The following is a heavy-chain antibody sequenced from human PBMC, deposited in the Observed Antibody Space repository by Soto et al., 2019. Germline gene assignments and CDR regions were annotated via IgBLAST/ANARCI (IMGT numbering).Heavy chain of an antibody. V-gene: IGHV3-53*02. CDR1: GFTVSSNY. CDR3: ARAWWSSSRWFDP. D-gene: IGHD6-6*01. J-gene: IGHJ5*02. Sequence: EVQLVETGGGLIQPGGSLRLSCEVTGFTVSSNYMSWVRQAPGKGLEWVSGIYSGGTTYSAEYVKGRFTISRNDSKNTLYIQMNSLRAEDTAVYYGARAWWSSSRWFDPWGQGTLGSVSS. CDR2: IYSGGTT.